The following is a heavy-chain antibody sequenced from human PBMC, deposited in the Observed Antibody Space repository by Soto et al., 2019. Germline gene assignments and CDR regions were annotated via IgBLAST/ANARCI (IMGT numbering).Heavy chain of an antibody. CDR1: GGSISSSSYY. Sequence: QLQLQESGPGLVKPSETLSLTCTVSGGSISSSSYYWGWIRQPPGKGLEWIGSIYYSGSTYYNPSLTRRVTISVDTSKNQFSLKLSSVPAADTAVYYCARSSYYYDGGGNDYWGQGTLVTVSS. D-gene: IGHD3-22*01. V-gene: IGHV4-39*01. J-gene: IGHJ4*02. CDR2: IYYSGST. CDR3: ARSSYYYDGGGNDY.